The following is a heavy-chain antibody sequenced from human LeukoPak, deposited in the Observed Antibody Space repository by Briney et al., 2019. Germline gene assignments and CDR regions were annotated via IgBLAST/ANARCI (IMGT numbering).Heavy chain of an antibody. CDR3: GGDPKYYFDY. J-gene: IGHJ4*02. CDR1: GFTFSNAW. V-gene: IGHV3-15*01. Sequence: GGSLRLSCAASGFTFSNAWMSWVRQAPGKGLEWVGRIKSKTDGGTTDYAAPVKGRFTNSRDDSKNTLYLQMNSLKTEDTAVYYCGGDPKYYFDYWGQGTLVTVSS. CDR2: IKSKTDGGTT. D-gene: IGHD2-21*02.